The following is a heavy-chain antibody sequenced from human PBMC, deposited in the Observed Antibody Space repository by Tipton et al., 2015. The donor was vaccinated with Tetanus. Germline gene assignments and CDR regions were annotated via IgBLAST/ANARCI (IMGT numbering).Heavy chain of an antibody. CDR1: GGTFSTFA. Sequence: QVQLVQSGAEVKKSGSSVTVSCKASGGTFSTFAIHWVRQAPGQGLEWMGGLSPLFGKTNYAQKFQDRLTITAVTSTNTAYMELGGLTSGGTAFYDCARPPGLRRAYSLGFFPNWGLGTLVTVS. D-gene: IGHD5-18*01. J-gene: IGHJ4*02. CDR2: LSPLFGKT. V-gene: IGHV1-69*06. CDR3: ARPPGLRRAYSLGFFPN.